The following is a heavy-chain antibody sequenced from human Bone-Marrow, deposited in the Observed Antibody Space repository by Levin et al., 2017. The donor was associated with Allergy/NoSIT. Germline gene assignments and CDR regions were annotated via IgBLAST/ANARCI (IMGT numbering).Heavy chain of an antibody. CDR3: ARDKRAATPYYLDD. J-gene: IGHJ4*02. V-gene: IGHV3-9*01. CDR2: ISWNSGSR. CDR1: GFTFDDYA. D-gene: IGHD2-15*01. Sequence: SLKISCAASGFTFDDYAMHWVRQAPGKGLEWVSGISWNSGSRGHADSVKGRFTISRDNAKNSLYLQMNSLRPEDTALYYCARDKRAATPYYLDDWGQGTLVTVSS.